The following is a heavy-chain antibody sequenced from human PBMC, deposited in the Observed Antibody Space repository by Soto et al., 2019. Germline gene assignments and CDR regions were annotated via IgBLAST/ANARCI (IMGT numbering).Heavy chain of an antibody. D-gene: IGHD3-22*01. J-gene: IGHJ3*02. CDR3: ATDYYFDTSGRIGAFDI. V-gene: IGHV3-21*01. CDR2: ITTSSDV. CDR1: GFTFSRYS. Sequence: DVQLVESGGGLVKPGGSLRLSCAASGFTFSRYSMTWVRQTPGKGLEWVSSITTSSDVYYADSLKGRFTISRDNAKNSLYLKMNSLMAEDTAMYYCATDYYFDTSGRIGAFDIWGQGTMVTVSS.